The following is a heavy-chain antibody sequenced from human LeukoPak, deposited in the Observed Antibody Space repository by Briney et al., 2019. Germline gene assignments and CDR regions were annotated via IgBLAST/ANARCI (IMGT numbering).Heavy chain of an antibody. CDR2: INNDGSTT. D-gene: IGHD4/OR15-4a*01. CDR1: GFTFSSYW. J-gene: IGHJ4*02. V-gene: IGHV3-74*01. Sequence: GGSLRLSCAASGFTFSSYWMHWVRQAPGKRLVWVSRINNDGSTTRYADSVKSRFTISRDNAKNTLYLQMNSLRAEDTAMYYCARSNYPYYFDYWGQGTLVTVSS. CDR3: ARSNYPYYFDY.